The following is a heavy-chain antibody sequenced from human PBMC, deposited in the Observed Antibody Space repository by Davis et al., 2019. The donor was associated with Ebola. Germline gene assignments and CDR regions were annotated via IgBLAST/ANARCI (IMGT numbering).Heavy chain of an antibody. Sequence: ASVKVSCKTSGFTFSSYDINWVRLAAGQGLEWMGRINPNSGGTNYAQQFQGRVTMTRDTSISTAYMELSRLRSDDTAVYYCARDRRVLLWFGETTDDAFDIWGQGTMVTVSS. D-gene: IGHD3-10*01. V-gene: IGHV1-2*06. CDR3: ARDRRVLLWFGETTDDAFDI. CDR1: GFTFSSYD. J-gene: IGHJ3*02. CDR2: INPNSGGT.